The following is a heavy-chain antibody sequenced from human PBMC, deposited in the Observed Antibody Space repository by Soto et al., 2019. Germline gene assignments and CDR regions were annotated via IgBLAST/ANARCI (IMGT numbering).Heavy chain of an antibody. Sequence: QVQLVQSGAEVKKPGASVKVSCKASGYTFTSYDINWVRQATGQGLEWMGWRNPNSGNTGYAQTFQGRVTTSRSTAGSTAYMELSSLGSEDTAVYYCAGTEVVPAAILHYYYGMDVWVQGTTVTVSS. V-gene: IGHV1-8*01. D-gene: IGHD2-2*02. CDR2: RNPNSGNT. CDR1: GYTFTSYD. CDR3: AGTEVVPAAILHYYYGMDV. J-gene: IGHJ6*02.